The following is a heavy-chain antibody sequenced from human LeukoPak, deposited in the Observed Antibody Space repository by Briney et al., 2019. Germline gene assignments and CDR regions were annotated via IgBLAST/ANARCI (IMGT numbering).Heavy chain of an antibody. CDR3: ARDRGAARLYLDWFDP. V-gene: IGHV4-39*07. CDR1: GGSISSSSYY. D-gene: IGHD6-6*01. Sequence: PSETLSLTCTVSGGSISSSSYYWGWIRQPPGKGLEWIGSIYYSGSTYYNPSLKSRVTISVDTSKNQFSLKLSSVTAADTAVYYCARDRGAARLYLDWFDPWGQGTLVTVSS. J-gene: IGHJ5*02. CDR2: IYYSGST.